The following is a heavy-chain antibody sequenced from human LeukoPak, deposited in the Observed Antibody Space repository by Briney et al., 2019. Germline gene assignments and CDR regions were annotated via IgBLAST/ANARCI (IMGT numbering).Heavy chain of an antibody. J-gene: IGHJ4*02. CDR3: ARDGGVTMIVVRPYYFDY. Sequence: PGGSLRLSCAASGFTFSSYAMNWVRQAPGKGLEWVSYISSSSSTIYYADSVKGRFTISRDNAKNSLYLQMNSLRAEDTAVYYCARDGGVTMIVVRPYYFDYWGQGTLVTVSS. D-gene: IGHD3-22*01. V-gene: IGHV3-48*04. CDR2: ISSSSSTI. CDR1: GFTFSSYA.